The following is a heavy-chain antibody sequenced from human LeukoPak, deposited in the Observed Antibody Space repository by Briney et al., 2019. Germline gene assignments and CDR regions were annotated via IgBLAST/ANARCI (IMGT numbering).Heavy chain of an antibody. CDR3: ARDLADSATGY. CDR2: IKQDGSEK. D-gene: IGHD2-15*01. CDR1: GFTFSSYW. J-gene: IGHJ4*02. Sequence: GGSLRLSCAASGFTFSSYWMGWVRQAPGKGLEWVANIKQDGSEKYYVDSVKGRFTISRDNAKNSLYLQMNSLRAEDTAVYYCARDLADSATGYWGQGTLVTVSS. V-gene: IGHV3-7*01.